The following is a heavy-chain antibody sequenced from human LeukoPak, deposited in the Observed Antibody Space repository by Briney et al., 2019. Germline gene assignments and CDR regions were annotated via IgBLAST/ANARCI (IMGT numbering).Heavy chain of an antibody. J-gene: IGHJ4*02. CDR2: TLFDGSNK. CDR1: AFTFTSYV. CDR3: AKCGYVGYDLFYFDY. V-gene: IGHV3-30*18. Sequence: GGSLRLSCAASAFTFTSYVMQWVRQAPGKGLEWVAVTLFDGSNKYYSAYVKGRFSISGDSSKNTLFLQMNSLRVEDTAVYYCAKCGYVGYDLFYFDYWGQGTLVTVSS. D-gene: IGHD5-12*01.